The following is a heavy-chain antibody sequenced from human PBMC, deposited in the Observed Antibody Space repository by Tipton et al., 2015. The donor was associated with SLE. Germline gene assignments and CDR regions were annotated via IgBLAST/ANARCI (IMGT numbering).Heavy chain of an antibody. V-gene: IGHV3-23*01. CDR3: AKDLGLLPAALPN. CDR1: GLTFSSYA. J-gene: IGHJ4*02. D-gene: IGHD2-2*01. CDR2: ISGSGGST. Sequence: GSLRLSCAASGLTFSSYAMSWVRQAPGKGLEWVSAISGSGGSTYYADSVKGRFTISRDNSKNTLYLQMNSLRAEDTAVYYCAKDLGLLPAALPNWGQGTLVTVSS.